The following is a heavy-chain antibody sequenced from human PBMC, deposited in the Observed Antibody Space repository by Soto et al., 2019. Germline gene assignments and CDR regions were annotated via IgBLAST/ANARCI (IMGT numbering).Heavy chain of an antibody. CDR1: GFTFDDYA. CDR2: ISWNSGSI. D-gene: IGHD2-2*01. J-gene: IGHJ6*02. V-gene: IGHV3-9*01. CDR3: AKDIGCSSTSCSYYYYYGMDV. Sequence: EVQLVESGGGLVQPGRSLRLSCAASGFTFDDYAMHWVRQAPGKGLEWVSGISWNSGSIGYADSVKGRFTISRDNAKNSLYLQMNSLRAEDTALYYCAKDIGCSSTSCSYYYYYGMDVWGQGTTVTVSS.